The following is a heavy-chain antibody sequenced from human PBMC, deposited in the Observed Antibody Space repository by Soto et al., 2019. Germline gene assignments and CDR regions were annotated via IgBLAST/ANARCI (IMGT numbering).Heavy chain of an antibody. CDR3: ATARGSTYGGPYYYYGLDV. D-gene: IGHD2-15*01. CDR1: GGTIRRHS. V-gene: IGHV4-59*08. Sequence: PSGPLFLTCTIAGGTIRRHSWVSIPHPPGRGLEWIGYIYYSGSTPYTPSLTSRVTISVDPSKNQFSLKVSSVTAADTAVYYCATARGSTYGGPYYYYGLDVWGQGTTVTVS. CDR2: IYYSGST. J-gene: IGHJ6*02.